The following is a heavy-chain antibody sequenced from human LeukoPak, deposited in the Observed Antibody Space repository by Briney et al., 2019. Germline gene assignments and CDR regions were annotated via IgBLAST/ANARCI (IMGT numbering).Heavy chain of an antibody. V-gene: IGHV1-46*01. Sequence: ASVKVSCKASGYTFTSYYMHWVRQAPGQGLEWMGIINPSGGSTSYAQKFQGRVTMTRDTSTSTAYMELRSLRSDDTAVYYCARDLPSDYDFWSGYYTSFDYWGQGTLVTVSS. CDR3: ARDLPSDYDFWSGYYTSFDY. CDR1: GYTFTSYY. CDR2: INPSGGST. J-gene: IGHJ4*02. D-gene: IGHD3-3*01.